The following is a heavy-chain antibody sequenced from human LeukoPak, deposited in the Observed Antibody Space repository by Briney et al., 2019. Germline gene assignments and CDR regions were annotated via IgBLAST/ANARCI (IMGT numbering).Heavy chain of an antibody. J-gene: IGHJ6*02. CDR1: GFTFSSYG. Sequence: GGSLRLSCAASGFTFSSYGMHRVRQAPGKGLEWVAVISYDGSNKYYADSVKGRFTISRDNSKNTLYLQMNSLRAEDTAVYYCAKENGYYGSSYGMDVWGQGTTVTVSS. V-gene: IGHV3-30*18. CDR3: AKENGYYGSSYGMDV. D-gene: IGHD3-10*01. CDR2: ISYDGSNK.